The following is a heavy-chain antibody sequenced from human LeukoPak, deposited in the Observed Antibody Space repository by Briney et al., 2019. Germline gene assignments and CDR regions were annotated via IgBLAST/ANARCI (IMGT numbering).Heavy chain of an antibody. CDR3: ARRGSYYGDSMDC. D-gene: IGHD1-26*01. CDR2: ISSNGGST. V-gene: IGHV3-64*01. Sequence: PGGSLRLSCAASVFIFSTYAMHWVRQAPGKGLEYVSAISSNGGSTYYANSVKGRFTISRDNSKNTLYLQMGSLRAEDMAVYYCARRGSYYGDSMDCWGQGTLVTVSS. CDR1: VFIFSTYA. J-gene: IGHJ4*02.